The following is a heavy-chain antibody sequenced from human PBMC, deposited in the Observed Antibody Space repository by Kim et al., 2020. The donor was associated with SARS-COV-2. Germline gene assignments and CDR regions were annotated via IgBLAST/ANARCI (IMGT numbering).Heavy chain of an antibody. CDR1: GGSVSSGTYY. J-gene: IGHJ4*02. Sequence: SETLSLTCTVSGGSVSSGTYYWSWIRQSPGKGLEWIGYIYYSGSTNYNPSLKSRVTISVDTSKNQFSLRLTSVTAADTAVYYCATMGGSYSSTWYSDYWGQGTEVTVYS. D-gene: IGHD6-13*01. V-gene: IGHV4-61*01. CDR2: IYYSGST. CDR3: ATMGGSYSSTWYSDY.